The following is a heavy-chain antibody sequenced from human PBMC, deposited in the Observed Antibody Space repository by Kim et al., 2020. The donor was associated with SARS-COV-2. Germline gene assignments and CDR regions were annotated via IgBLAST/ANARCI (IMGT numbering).Heavy chain of an antibody. V-gene: IGHV1-69*02. J-gene: IGHJ4*02. Sequence: YAQKCQGRVTIIADRSPSTVYMDVRGLRSEDTAVYYCARPAGGFGDALDYWGQGTLVTVSS. D-gene: IGHD3-10*01. CDR3: ARPAGGFGDALDY.